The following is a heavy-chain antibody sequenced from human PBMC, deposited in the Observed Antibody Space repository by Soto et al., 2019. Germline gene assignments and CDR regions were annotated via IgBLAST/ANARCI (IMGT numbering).Heavy chain of an antibody. CDR3: AREPYDFWSGYSPAYYMDV. CDR2: ISGSGGST. Sequence: GGSLRLSCAASGFTFSSYAMSWVRQAPGKGLEWVSAISGSGGSTYYADSVKGRFTISRDNSKNTLYLQMNSLRAEDTAVYYCAREPYDFWSGYSPAYYMDVWGKGTTVTVSS. J-gene: IGHJ6*03. CDR1: GFTFSSYA. D-gene: IGHD3-3*01. V-gene: IGHV3-23*01.